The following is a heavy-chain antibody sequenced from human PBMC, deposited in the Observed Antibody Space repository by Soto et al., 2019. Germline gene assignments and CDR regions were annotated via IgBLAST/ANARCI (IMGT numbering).Heavy chain of an antibody. CDR2: ISYDGSNK. V-gene: IGHV3-30-3*01. J-gene: IGHJ6*02. Sequence: QVQLVESGGGVVQPGRSLRLSCAASGFTFSSSAMHWVRQAPGKGLEWVAVISYDGSNKYYADSVKGRFTISRDSSKNTLYLQMNSLRADDTAVYYCARANEGKGSYYGMHIWGQGTTVTVSS. CDR1: GFTFSSSA. CDR3: ARANEGKGSYYGMHI. D-gene: IGHD1-1*01.